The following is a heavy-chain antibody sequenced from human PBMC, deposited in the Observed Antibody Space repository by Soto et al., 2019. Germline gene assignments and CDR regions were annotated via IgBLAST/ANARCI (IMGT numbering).Heavy chain of an antibody. CDR3: ASGGYSGYDDFDY. V-gene: IGHV4-61*01. Sequence: SETLSLTCTVSGGSVRSGSYYWSWIRQPPGKGLEWIGYIYYSGSTNYNPSLKSRVTISVDTSKNQFSLKLSSVAAADTAVYYCASGGYSGYDDFDYWGQGTLVTVS. CDR2: IYYSGST. J-gene: IGHJ4*02. D-gene: IGHD5-12*01. CDR1: GGSVRSGSYY.